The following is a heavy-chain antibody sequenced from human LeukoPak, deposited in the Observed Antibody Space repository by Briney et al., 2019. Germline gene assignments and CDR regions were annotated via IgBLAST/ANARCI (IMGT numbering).Heavy chain of an antibody. Sequence: GRSLRLSCAASRFTFSSYWMHWVRQVAGKGLVWVARINPGGSSITYADSVKGRFTISRDNAKNTLYLQMDSLRAEDTGVYYCARSNQADDYWGEGTLVTVSS. V-gene: IGHV3-74*01. CDR3: ARSNQADDY. CDR2: INPGGSSI. CDR1: RFTFSSYW. D-gene: IGHD1-14*01. J-gene: IGHJ4*02.